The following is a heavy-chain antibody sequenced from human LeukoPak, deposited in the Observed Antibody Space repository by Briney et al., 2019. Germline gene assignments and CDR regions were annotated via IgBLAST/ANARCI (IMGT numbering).Heavy chain of an antibody. CDR1: GFTFSRYD. Sequence: GGSLRLSCEASGFTFSRYDMHWVRQAPGKGLEWLAFVRFDGRETFYADSVQGRFTISRDNSNNILYLQMYSLRPEDTAMYYCAIEERCIVTNCATTFDYWGQGTLVTVS. CDR2: VRFDGRET. V-gene: IGHV3-30*02. CDR3: AIEERCIVTNCATTFDY. D-gene: IGHD2-21*01. J-gene: IGHJ4*02.